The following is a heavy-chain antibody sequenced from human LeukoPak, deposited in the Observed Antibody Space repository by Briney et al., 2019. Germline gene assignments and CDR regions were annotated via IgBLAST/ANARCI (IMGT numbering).Heavy chain of an antibody. J-gene: IGHJ4*02. D-gene: IGHD6-13*01. CDR3: AKDMGSSWSDYFDY. CDR1: GFTFRNYA. Sequence: GRSLRLSCAASGFTFRNYAMFWVRQAPGKGLEWVAVISYDGSNKYYADSVKGRFTISRDNSKNTLYLQMNSLRAEDTAVYYCAKDMGSSWSDYFDYWGQGTLVTVSS. V-gene: IGHV3-30*04. CDR2: ISYDGSNK.